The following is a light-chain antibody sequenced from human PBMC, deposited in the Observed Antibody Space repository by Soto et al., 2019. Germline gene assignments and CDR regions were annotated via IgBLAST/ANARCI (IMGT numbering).Light chain of an antibody. V-gene: IGLV2-8*01. J-gene: IGLJ3*02. CDR3: TSYAGSNIWV. CDR1: SSDVGGYNY. Sequence: QSVLTQPPSASGSPGQSVTISCTGTSSDVGGYNYVSWYQQYPGKAPKLMIYEVSKRPSGVPDRFSGSKSGKTASLTVSGLQPEDEAYYYCTSYAGSNIWVFGGGTKLTVL. CDR2: EVS.